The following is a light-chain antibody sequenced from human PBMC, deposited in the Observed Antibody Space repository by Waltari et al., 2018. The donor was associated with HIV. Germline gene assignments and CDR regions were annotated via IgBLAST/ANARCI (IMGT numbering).Light chain of an antibody. V-gene: IGLV1-44*01. Sequence: QSVLTQPPSASGTPGQRVTISCSGDSPNIGSSSVNWYQLIPGEAPKLLINSLNERPSGVPSRFSGSKSGTSASLAISGLQSGDEADYFCAAWDDSLNGLVFGGGTKLTVL. CDR3: AAWDDSLNGLV. CDR2: SLN. J-gene: IGLJ3*02. CDR1: SPNIGSSS.